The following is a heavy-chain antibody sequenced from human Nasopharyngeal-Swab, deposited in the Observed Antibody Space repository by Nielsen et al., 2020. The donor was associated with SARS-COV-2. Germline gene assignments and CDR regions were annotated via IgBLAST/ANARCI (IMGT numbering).Heavy chain of an antibody. J-gene: IGHJ6*02. V-gene: IGHV3-23*01. CDR2: ISGSGSRT. Sequence: GESLKISCAASGFTFSNYAMTWVRQAPGKGLDWVSTISGSGSRTYYADSVKGRFTISRDNAKNSLYLQMNSLRAEDTAVYYCARDDDFWSGYSNGMDVWGQGTTVTVSS. CDR3: ARDDDFWSGYSNGMDV. D-gene: IGHD3-3*01. CDR1: GFTFSNYA.